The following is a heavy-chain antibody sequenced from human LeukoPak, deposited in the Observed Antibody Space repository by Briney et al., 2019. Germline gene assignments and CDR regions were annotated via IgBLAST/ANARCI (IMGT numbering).Heavy chain of an antibody. D-gene: IGHD6-19*01. CDR2: IYYSGST. V-gene: IGHV4-39*07. CDR1: GGSISSSSYY. J-gene: IGHJ4*02. CDR3: ARVGVAVAGYYFDY. Sequence: SETLSLTCTVSGGSISSSSYYWGWIRQPPGKGLEWIGSIYYSGSTYYNPSLKSRVTISVDTSKSQFSLKLSSVTAADTAVYYCARVGVAVAGYYFDYWGQGTLVTVSS.